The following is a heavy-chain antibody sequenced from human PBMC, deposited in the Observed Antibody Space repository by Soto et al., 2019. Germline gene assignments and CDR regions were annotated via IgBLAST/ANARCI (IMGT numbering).Heavy chain of an antibody. CDR1: GDSISSSNW. J-gene: IGHJ4*02. CDR3: ARIRGLGEVSPYFDH. D-gene: IGHD3-16*01. V-gene: IGHV4-4*02. Sequence: SETLSLTCAVSGDSISSSNWWSWVRRPPGKGLEWIGQIYQTGSTDYSPSLMSRVTISVDRSKNQFSLNLSSVTAADTAVYYCARIRGLGEVSPYFDHWGQGALVTAPQ. CDR2: IYQTGST.